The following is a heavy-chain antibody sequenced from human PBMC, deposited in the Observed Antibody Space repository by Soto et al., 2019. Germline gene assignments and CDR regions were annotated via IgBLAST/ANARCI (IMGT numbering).Heavy chain of an antibody. J-gene: IGHJ4*02. Sequence: QVQLVQSGAEVKKPRSSVKVSCKASGGTFSSYAISWVRQAPGQGLEWMGGIIPIFGTANYAQKFQGRVTITADESTSTAYMELSSLRSEDTAVYYCASVGVRYSSSSEPLFDYWGQGTLVTVSS. CDR1: GGTFSSYA. CDR2: IIPIFGTA. CDR3: ASVGVRYSSSSEPLFDY. D-gene: IGHD6-6*01. V-gene: IGHV1-69*01.